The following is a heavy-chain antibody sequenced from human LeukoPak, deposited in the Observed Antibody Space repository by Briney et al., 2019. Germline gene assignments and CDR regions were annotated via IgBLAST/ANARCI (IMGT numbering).Heavy chain of an antibody. V-gene: IGHV3-43D*03. CDR3: AINGGGDSGYGNFDY. D-gene: IGHD5-12*01. J-gene: IGHJ4*02. CDR1: GFTFDDYA. CDR2: ISWDGGST. Sequence: GGSLRLSCAASGFTFDDYAMHWVRQAPGKGLEWVSLISWDGGSTYYADSVKGRFTISRDNSKNSLYLQMNSLRAEDTAFYYCAINGGGDSGYGNFDYWGQGTLVTVSS.